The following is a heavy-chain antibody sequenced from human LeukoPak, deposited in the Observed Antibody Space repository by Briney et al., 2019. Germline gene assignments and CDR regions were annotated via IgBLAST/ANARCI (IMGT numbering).Heavy chain of an antibody. CDR1: GNYW. V-gene: IGHV3-74*01. Sequence: GGSLRLSCAASGNYWMHWVRQVPGKGLVWVSHINSDGSWTSYADSVKGRFTIFKDNAKSTVYLQMNSLRAEDTAVYYCVSFYETYWGRGTLVTVSS. J-gene: IGHJ4*02. D-gene: IGHD2/OR15-2a*01. CDR2: INSDGSWT. CDR3: VSFYETY.